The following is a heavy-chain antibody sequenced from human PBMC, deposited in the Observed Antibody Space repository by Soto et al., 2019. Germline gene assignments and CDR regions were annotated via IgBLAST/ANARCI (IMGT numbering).Heavy chain of an antibody. CDR1: GYTFTSYG. V-gene: IGHV1-18*01. J-gene: IGHJ6*02. Sequence: ASVKVSCKASGYTFTSYGISWVRQAPGQGLEWMGWISAYNGNTNYAQKLQGRVTITTDTSTSTAYMELRSLRSDDTAVYYCAKCHDYYGSGSYYNGPSYYYYGMDVLGQGTTVTVSS. CDR2: ISAYNGNT. CDR3: AKCHDYYGSGSYYNGPSYYYYGMDV. D-gene: IGHD3-10*01.